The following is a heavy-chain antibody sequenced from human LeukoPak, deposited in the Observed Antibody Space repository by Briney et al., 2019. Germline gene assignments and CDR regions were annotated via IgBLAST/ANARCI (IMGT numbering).Heavy chain of an antibody. CDR3: ARGAKWLRFLDY. D-gene: IGHD5-12*01. J-gene: IGHJ4*02. CDR2: MNPNSGNT. V-gene: IGHV1-8*01. CDR1: GYTFTSYD. Sequence: ASVKVSCKASGYTFTSYDINWVRQATGQGLEWMGWMNPNSGNTGYAQKFQGRVTMNRNTSISTAYMELSSLRSEDTAVYYCARGAKWLRFLDYWGQGTLVTVSS.